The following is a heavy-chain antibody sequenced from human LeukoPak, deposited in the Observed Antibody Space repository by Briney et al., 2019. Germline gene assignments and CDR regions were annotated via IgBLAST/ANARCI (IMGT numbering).Heavy chain of an antibody. J-gene: IGHJ5*02. V-gene: IGHV1-24*01. CDR1: GYTLTELS. CDR3: ATEEYYYGSGNWFDP. CDR2: SDPEDGET. D-gene: IGHD3-10*01. Sequence: ASVKVSCKVSGYTLTELSMHWVRQAPGKGLEWMGGSDPEDGETIYAQKFQGRVTMTEDTSTDTAYMELSSLRSEDTAVYYCATEEYYYGSGNWFDPWGQGTLVTVSS.